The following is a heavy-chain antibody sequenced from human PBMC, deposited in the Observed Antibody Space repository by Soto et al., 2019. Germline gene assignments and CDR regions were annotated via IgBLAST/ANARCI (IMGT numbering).Heavy chain of an antibody. CDR2: MNEDGGTT. V-gene: IGHV3-74*02. CDR1: GFTFSSYW. J-gene: IGHJ6*02. D-gene: IGHD3-10*01. Sequence: EVQLVESGGGLVRPGGYLRLSCAASGFTFSSYWMHWVRQAPGKGLVWVSRMNEDGGTTDYVDSVKGRFTISRDNAKNTLYLQMNSLRVEDTAVYYCASDLSGRADVWGQGTTVTVSS. CDR3: ASDLSGRADV.